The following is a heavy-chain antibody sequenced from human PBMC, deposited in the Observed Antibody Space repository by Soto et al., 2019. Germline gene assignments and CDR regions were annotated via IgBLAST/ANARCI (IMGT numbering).Heavy chain of an antibody. CDR1: GGSIISYY. D-gene: IGHD3-22*01. J-gene: IGHJ4*02. CDR3: ARESFYDSGGFHGFDY. CDR2: IYYSGST. Sequence: SETLCLTCTVSGGSIISYYWSWIRQPPGKGLEWIGYIYYSGSTNYNPSLKSRVTISVDTSKNQFSLKLSSVTAADTAVYYCARESFYDSGGFHGFDYWGQGTLVTVSS. V-gene: IGHV4-59*01.